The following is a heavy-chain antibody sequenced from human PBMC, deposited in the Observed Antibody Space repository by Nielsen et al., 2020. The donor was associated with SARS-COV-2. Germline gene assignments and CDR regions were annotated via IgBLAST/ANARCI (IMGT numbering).Heavy chain of an antibody. CDR3: ARDRGFGDRFDY. CDR2: IYYSGST. V-gene: IGHV4-38-2*02. D-gene: IGHD3-10*01. J-gene: IGHJ4*02. CDR1: GFTFSDYY. Sequence: ESLKISCAASGFTFSDYYMSWIRQPPGKGLEWIGSIYYSGSTYYNPSLKSRVTISVDTSKNQFSLKLSSVTAADTAVYYCARDRGFGDRFDYWGQGTLVTVSS.